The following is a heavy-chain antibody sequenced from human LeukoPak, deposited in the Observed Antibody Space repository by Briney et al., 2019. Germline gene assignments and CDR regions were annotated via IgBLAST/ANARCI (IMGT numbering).Heavy chain of an antibody. Sequence: SETLSLTCTVSGGSISSNDYYWDWIRQPPGMGLEYIGSIYYSGSTYYNPSLKSRVTISVDTSKDQFSLKLSSVTAADTAVYYCARPTRYYYYMDVWGKGTTVTVSS. CDR3: ARPTRYYYYMDV. CDR2: IYYSGST. CDR1: GGSISSNDYY. V-gene: IGHV4-39*07. J-gene: IGHJ6*03.